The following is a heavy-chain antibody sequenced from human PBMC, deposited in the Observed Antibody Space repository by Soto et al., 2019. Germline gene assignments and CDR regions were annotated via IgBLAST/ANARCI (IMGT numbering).Heavy chain of an antibody. Sequence: QVQLVESGGGVVQPGRSLRLSCAASGFTFSSYGMHWVRQAPGRGLEWVAVTXXDGSNKYYADSVKGRFTISRDNSKNTLYLQXXXXXAXXXXXXXXXXXXXXXXXXXXXXXYYAMDVWGQGTTVTVSS. CDR1: GFTFSSYG. CDR2: TXXDGSNK. V-gene: IGHV3-30*03. CDR3: XXXXXXXXXXXXXXXYYAMDV. J-gene: IGHJ6*02.